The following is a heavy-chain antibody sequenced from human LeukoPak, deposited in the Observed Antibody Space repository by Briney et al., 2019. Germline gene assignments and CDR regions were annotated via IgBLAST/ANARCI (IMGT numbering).Heavy chain of an antibody. CDR3: AIALFYCGGDCYEPVEYFQH. CDR2: IRYDGSNK. J-gene: IGHJ1*01. Sequence: TGGSLRLSCAASGFTFSGYGVHWVRQAPGKGLEWVAFIRYDGSNKYYADSVKGRFTISRDNSKNTLYLQMNSLRAEDTAVYYCAIALFYCGGDCYEPVEYFQHWGQGTLVTVSS. D-gene: IGHD2-21*02. CDR1: GFTFSGYG. V-gene: IGHV3-30*02.